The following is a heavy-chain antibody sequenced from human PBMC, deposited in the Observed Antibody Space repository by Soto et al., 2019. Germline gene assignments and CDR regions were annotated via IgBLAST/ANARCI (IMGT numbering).Heavy chain of an antibody. D-gene: IGHD6-6*01. CDR2: IYYSGST. J-gene: IGHJ4*02. V-gene: IGHV4-31*03. CDR1: GGSISSGGYY. CDR3: ARGSSSGDVVTPYYFDY. Sequence: SETLSLTCTVSGGSISSGGYYWSWIRQHPGKGLEWIGYIYYSGSTYYNPSLKSRVTISVDTSKNQFSLKLSSVTAADTAVYYCARGSSSGDVVTPYYFDYWGQGTLVTVSS.